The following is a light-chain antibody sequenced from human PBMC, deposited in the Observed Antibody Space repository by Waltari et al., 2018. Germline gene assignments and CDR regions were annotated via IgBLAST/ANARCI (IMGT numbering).Light chain of an antibody. CDR2: GAS. V-gene: IGKV3-15*01. Sequence: EIVLTQSPATVSLSPGERVTLSSRASQSVNSNLAWYQQKPGQAPRLLIDGASTRATTLPARFSVSGSGTEFTLTISSLQAEDSAVYYCHQYNNWPPCTFGQGTRVEIK. CDR1: QSVNSN. J-gene: IGKJ1*01. CDR3: HQYNNWPPCT.